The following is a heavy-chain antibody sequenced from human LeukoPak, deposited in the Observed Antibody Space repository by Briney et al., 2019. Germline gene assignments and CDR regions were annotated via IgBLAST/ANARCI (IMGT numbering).Heavy chain of an antibody. V-gene: IGHV1-8*01. Sequence: ASVKVSCKASGYTFTNYDINWVRQATGQGLEWMGWMNPNSGNTGYAQKFQGRVTMTRNTSISTVYMELNSLTSEDTAVYYCAKDMDVGGYGSGRYFDYWGQGTLVTVSS. CDR1: GYTFTNYD. CDR3: AKDMDVGGYGSGRYFDY. J-gene: IGHJ4*02. CDR2: MNPNSGNT. D-gene: IGHD3-10*01.